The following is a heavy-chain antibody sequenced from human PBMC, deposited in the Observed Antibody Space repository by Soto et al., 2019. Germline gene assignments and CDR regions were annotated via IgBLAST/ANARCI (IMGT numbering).Heavy chain of an antibody. Sequence: QEQLVESGGGVVQPGRSLRLSCAASGFSFRTYAMHSVRQAPGKGLEWVAVISSDGRKEFYVDSVKGRFTISRDNSKNTLYLQMNSPRSDDAAIYYCASDNGGYWGPGTLVTVS. CDR2: ISSDGRKE. CDR1: GFSFRTYA. V-gene: IGHV3-30*04. J-gene: IGHJ4*02. D-gene: IGHD2-8*01. CDR3: ASDNGGY.